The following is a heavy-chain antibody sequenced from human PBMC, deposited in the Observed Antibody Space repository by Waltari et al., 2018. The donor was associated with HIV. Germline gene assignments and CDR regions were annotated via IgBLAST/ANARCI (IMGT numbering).Heavy chain of an antibody. CDR3: AKGLRITVTTAYDY. D-gene: IGHD4-17*01. V-gene: IGHV3-23*01. CDR2: ISGSCCSP. Sequence: EVQLLESGGGLVQPGGSLTLSCAASGFTFSRHAISWVRQAPGKGLGGVSNISGSCCSPYYADSVKRRFTISRDNSKNTLYLQMNSLRAEDTAVYYCAKGLRITVTTAYDYWGQGTLVTVSS. J-gene: IGHJ4*02. CDR1: GFTFSRHA.